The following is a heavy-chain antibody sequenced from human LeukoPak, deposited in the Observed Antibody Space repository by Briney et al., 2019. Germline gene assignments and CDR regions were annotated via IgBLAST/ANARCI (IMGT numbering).Heavy chain of an antibody. CDR3: AKYETLNDFWSGYFDY. CDR2: IRYDGSNK. Sequence: GGSLRLSCAASGFTFSSYGMHWVRQAPGKGLEWVAFIRYDGSNKYYADSVKGRFTISRDNSKNTLYLQMNSLRAEDTAVYYCAKYETLNDFWSGYFDYWGQGTLVTVSS. J-gene: IGHJ4*02. CDR1: GFTFSSYG. V-gene: IGHV3-30*02. D-gene: IGHD3-3*01.